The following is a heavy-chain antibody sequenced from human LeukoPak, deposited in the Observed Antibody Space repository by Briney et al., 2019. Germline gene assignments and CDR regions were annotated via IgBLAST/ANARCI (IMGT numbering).Heavy chain of an antibody. CDR2: ITSGDYT. V-gene: IGHV3-23*01. Sequence: GGSLRLSCTASGFTFSSHAMSWVRQAPGKGLEWVSTITSGDYTHHADSVKGRFTISRDNSKNSLYLQMNSLRVEDTAVYYCARRGIGVAGLDAFDIWGQGTMVTVSS. J-gene: IGHJ3*02. D-gene: IGHD3-3*01. CDR3: ARRGIGVAGLDAFDI. CDR1: GFTFSSHA.